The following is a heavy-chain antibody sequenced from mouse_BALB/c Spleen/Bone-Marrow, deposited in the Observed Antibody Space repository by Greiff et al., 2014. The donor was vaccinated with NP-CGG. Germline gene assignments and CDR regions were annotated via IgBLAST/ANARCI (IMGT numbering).Heavy chain of an antibody. D-gene: IGHD2-4*01. CDR2: INSNGGST. CDR3: ARDYDYDY. CDR1: GFTFSSYG. Sequence: EVQGVESGGGLVQPGGSLKLSCAASGFTFSSYGMSWVRQTPDKRLELVATINSNGGSTYYPDSVKGRFTISRDNAKNTLYLQMSSLKSEDTAIYYCARDYDYDYWGQGTTLTVSS. V-gene: IGHV5-6-3*01. J-gene: IGHJ2*01.